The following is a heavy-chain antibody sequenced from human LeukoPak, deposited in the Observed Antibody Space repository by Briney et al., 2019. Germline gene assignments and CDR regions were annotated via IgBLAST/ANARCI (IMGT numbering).Heavy chain of an antibody. V-gene: IGHV4-59*01. CDR1: DGSINSYY. CDR2: IYYNGNT. Sequence: SETLPLTCSVSDGSINSYYWNWIRRPPGKGLEWIGYIYYNGNTNYSPSLKSRVTMSVDTSKNLFSLKLSSVTAADTAVYYCARSWINTYYDFWSGYRFDPWGQGTLVTVSS. D-gene: IGHD3-3*01. CDR3: ARSWINTYYDFWSGYRFDP. J-gene: IGHJ5*02.